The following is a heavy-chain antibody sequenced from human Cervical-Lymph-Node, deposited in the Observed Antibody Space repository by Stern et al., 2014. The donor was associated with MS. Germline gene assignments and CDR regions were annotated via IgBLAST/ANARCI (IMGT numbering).Heavy chain of an antibody. CDR3: ARGCSDSSCYSH. V-gene: IGHV7-4-1*02. Sequence: VQLVESGSELKKPGASVKVSCKASGYTFTSYAMNWVRQAPGQGLEWLGWIISYIGKPTHAQGFTGRFVFSLDYSVSTAYLQISSLKAEDTAVYYCARGCSDSSCYSHWGQGTLVTVSS. D-gene: IGHD2-15*01. CDR2: IISYIGKP. J-gene: IGHJ4*02. CDR1: GYTFTSYA.